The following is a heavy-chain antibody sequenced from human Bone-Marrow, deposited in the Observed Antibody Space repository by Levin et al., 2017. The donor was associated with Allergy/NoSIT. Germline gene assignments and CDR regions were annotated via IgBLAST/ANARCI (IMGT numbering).Heavy chain of an antibody. Sequence: WASVKVSCKASGGSISTFTVSWVRQAPGQGLEWMGRVIPIFDTPNYAQKFQGRVTITADKSTNTAYMELNSLTSADTAVYYCARGITEWFGELFNPWGQGTLVTVSS. CDR2: VIPIFDTP. V-gene: IGHV1-69*08. CDR1: GGSISTFT. CDR3: ARGITEWFGELFNP. J-gene: IGHJ5*02. D-gene: IGHD3-10*01.